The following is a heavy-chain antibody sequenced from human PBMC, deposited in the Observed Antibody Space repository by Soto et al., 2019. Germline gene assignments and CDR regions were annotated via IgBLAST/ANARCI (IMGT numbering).Heavy chain of an antibody. J-gene: IGHJ6*02. D-gene: IGHD3-10*01. CDR2: INPSGGST. CDR3: ARDPVMVRGVIISYYGMDV. V-gene: IGHV1-46*01. Sequence: ASVKVSCKASGYTFTSYYMHWVRQAPGQGLEWMGIINPSGGSTSYAQKFQGRVTMTRDTSTSTVYMELSSLRSEDTAVYYCARDPVMVRGVIISYYGMDVWGQGTTVTVSS. CDR1: GYTFTSYY.